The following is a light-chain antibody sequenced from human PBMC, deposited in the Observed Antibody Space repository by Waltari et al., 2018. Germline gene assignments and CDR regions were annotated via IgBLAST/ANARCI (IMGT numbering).Light chain of an antibody. J-gene: IGKJ2*01. Sequence: DIQLTQSPSSLSASVRDSVTITCHAREDIRHYLKWYQQKQGEAPKLLIYDASTLETGGPSRFSGSGFGRNFTFTISRLQTEDIATYYCQHLYNCLYTFGQGTRLEIK. CDR3: QHLYNCLYT. CDR1: EDIRHY. CDR2: DAS. V-gene: IGKV1-33*01.